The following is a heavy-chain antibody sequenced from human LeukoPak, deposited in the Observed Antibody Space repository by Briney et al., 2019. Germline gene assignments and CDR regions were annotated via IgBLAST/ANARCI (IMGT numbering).Heavy chain of an antibody. D-gene: IGHD5-24*01. Sequence: GGSLRLSCAASGFTFSSYSMNWVRQAPGKGLEWVSGINWNGGRTGYADSVKGRFTMSRDNAKNSLYLQMNSLRAEDTALYYCARAVEMATIGDAFDIWGQGTMVSVSS. CDR3: ARAVEMATIGDAFDI. V-gene: IGHV3-20*04. CDR1: GFTFSSYS. CDR2: INWNGGRT. J-gene: IGHJ3*02.